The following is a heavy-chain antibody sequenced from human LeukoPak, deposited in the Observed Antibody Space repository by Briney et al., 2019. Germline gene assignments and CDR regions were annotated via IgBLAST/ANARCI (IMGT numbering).Heavy chain of an antibody. CDR2: ISGSGGST. CDR1: GFTFSSYA. J-gene: IGHJ6*03. CDR3: AKGGWRVYYYYMDV. V-gene: IGHV3-23*01. D-gene: IGHD6-19*01. Sequence: PGGSLRLSCAASGFTFSSYAMSWVRHAPGKGLELVSAISGSGGSTYYADSVKGRFTISRDNSKNTLYLQMNSLRAEDTAVYYCAKGGWRVYYYYMDVWGKGTTVTVSS.